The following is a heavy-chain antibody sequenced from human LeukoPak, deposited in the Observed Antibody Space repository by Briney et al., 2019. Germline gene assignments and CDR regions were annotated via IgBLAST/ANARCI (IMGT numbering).Heavy chain of an antibody. CDR3: ARRGGRYYYDSSGYYNPFDY. J-gene: IGHJ4*02. CDR1: GDSISSSTYY. Sequence: SETLSLTCTVSGDSISSSTYYWGWIRQSPGKGLEWIGSIYYSGSTYYNPSLKSRVTISVDTSKNQFSLKLSSVTAADTAVYYCARRGGRYYYDSSGYYNPFDYWGQGTLVTVSS. V-gene: IGHV4-39*01. D-gene: IGHD3-22*01. CDR2: IYYSGST.